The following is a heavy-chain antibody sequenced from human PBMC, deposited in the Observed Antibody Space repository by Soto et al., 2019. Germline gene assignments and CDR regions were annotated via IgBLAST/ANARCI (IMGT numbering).Heavy chain of an antibody. CDR3: ARGRGALTVVSNWFDP. D-gene: IGHD2-15*01. V-gene: IGHV3-9*01. CDR2: INWNSGIT. CDR1: GFNFEDYA. J-gene: IGHJ5*02. Sequence: GGSLRLSCVAFGFNFEDYAMHWIRQAPGKCLEWVSGINWNSGITGYADSVKGRFTISRDNANNSLHLEMSSLKTEDTALYYCARGRGALTVVSNWFDPWGQGTLVNVSS.